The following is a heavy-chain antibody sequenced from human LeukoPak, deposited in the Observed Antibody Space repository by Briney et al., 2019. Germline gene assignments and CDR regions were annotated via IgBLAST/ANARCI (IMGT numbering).Heavy chain of an antibody. CDR2: INGYNGNT. J-gene: IGHJ3*02. Sequence: ASVKVSCKASGYTLSSYHMSWVRQAPGQGLEWMGWINGYNGNTKYAQKIQGRVTMTTDSSTNTAYMDLRRLRSDDTAVYYCARNDGTYGLPFDIWGQGTMVTVSS. V-gene: IGHV1-18*01. CDR1: GYTLSSYH. D-gene: IGHD3-22*01. CDR3: ARNDGTYGLPFDI.